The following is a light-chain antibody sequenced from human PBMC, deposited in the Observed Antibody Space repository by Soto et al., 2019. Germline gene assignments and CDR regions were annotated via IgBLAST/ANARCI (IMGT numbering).Light chain of an antibody. J-gene: IGLJ3*02. V-gene: IGLV8-61*01. CDR3: VLYMGSGISV. Sequence: QTVVTQEPSFSVSPGGTVTLTCGLSSGSVSTTYYPSWYQQTPSQAPRPLIYSTKIRSSGVPDRFSGSILGNKAALTITGAQADDESDYYCVLYMGSGISVFGGGTKVTVL. CDR2: STK. CDR1: SGSVSTTYY.